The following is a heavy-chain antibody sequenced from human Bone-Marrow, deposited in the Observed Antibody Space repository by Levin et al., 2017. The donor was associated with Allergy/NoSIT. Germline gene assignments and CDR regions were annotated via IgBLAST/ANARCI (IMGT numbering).Heavy chain of an antibody. CDR3: ATLTVTKYYFYGLNV. CDR1: GYTLTELS. D-gene: IGHD4-17*01. Sequence: PGASVKVSCKVSGYTLTELSMHWVRQAPGKGLEWMGGFGAEDGETIYAQKFQGRVTMTEDTSTDTAYMELSSLRSEDTAVYYCATLTVTKYYFYGLNVWGQGTTVTVSS. CDR2: FGAEDGET. V-gene: IGHV1-24*01. J-gene: IGHJ6*02.